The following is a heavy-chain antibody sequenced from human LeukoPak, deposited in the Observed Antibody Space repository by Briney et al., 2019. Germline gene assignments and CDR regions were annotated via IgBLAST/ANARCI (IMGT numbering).Heavy chain of an antibody. V-gene: IGHV3-30*18. CDR3: AKVRVYYDFWSGLD. CDR2: ISSDGNNK. Sequence: GGSLRLSCAASGFTFSSSVMHWVRQAPGKGLEWVAGISSDGNNKYHGDSVKGRFTISRDNSKNTLYLQMNSLRAEDTAVYYCAKVRVYYDFWSGLDWGQGTLVTVSS. J-gene: IGHJ4*02. CDR1: GFTFSSSV. D-gene: IGHD3-3*01.